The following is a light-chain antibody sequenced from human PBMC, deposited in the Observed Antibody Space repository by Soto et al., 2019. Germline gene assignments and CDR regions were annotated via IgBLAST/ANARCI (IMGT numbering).Light chain of an antibody. Sequence: ETMLTQSPATLSASPGERVTLSCRATQSVTYNLAWYQQKPGQAPRLLIYGASTRATGIPARFSGSGSGTEFTLTINNLQPDDLATYICQQYKSYSTFGRGTKVDIK. CDR1: QSVTYN. CDR2: GAS. V-gene: IGKV3-15*01. CDR3: QQYKSYST. J-gene: IGKJ1*01.